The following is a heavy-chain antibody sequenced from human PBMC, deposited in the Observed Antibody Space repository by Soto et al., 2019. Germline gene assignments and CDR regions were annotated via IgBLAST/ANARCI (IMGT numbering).Heavy chain of an antibody. D-gene: IGHD6-19*01. CDR1: GGSIDSGAYS. Sequence: PSETLSLTCAVSGGSIDSGAYSLSWIRQPPGKGLEWIGYVTHTGTAYSIPSLNGRLTLSVGSSQTQFSLKLTSVTAADSAVYYCARIHWTQSSLDYWGRGILVTVSS. CDR3: ARIHWTQSSLDY. V-gene: IGHV4-30-2*01. J-gene: IGHJ4*02. CDR2: VTHTGTA.